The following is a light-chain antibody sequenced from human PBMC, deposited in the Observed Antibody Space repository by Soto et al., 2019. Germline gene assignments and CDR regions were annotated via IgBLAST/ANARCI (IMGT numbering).Light chain of an antibody. CDR1: QSVSSSY. CDR2: GAS. J-gene: IGKJ3*01. Sequence: EIVLTQSPGTLSLSPGERATLSCRASQSVSSSYLAWYQQKPGQAPRLLLYGASTRATGIPDRFSGSGSGTDFTLTINRLEPEDFAVYYCQQYRSSPPSFTFGPGTKVDIK. V-gene: IGKV3-20*01. CDR3: QQYRSSPPSFT.